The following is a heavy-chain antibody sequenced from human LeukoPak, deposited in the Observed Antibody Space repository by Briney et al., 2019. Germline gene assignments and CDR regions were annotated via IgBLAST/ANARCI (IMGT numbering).Heavy chain of an antibody. CDR1: GFTFSSYA. J-gene: IGHJ4*02. D-gene: IGHD5-18*01. CDR3: AKLGAGRYSYEGYFDC. CDR2: ISGSGGST. V-gene: IGHV3-23*01. Sequence: GGSLRLSCAASGFTFSSYAMSWVRQAPGKGLEWVSAISGSGGSTYYADSVKGRFTISRDNSKNTLYLQMNNLRAEDTAVYYCAKLGAGRYSYEGYFDCWGQGTLVTVSS.